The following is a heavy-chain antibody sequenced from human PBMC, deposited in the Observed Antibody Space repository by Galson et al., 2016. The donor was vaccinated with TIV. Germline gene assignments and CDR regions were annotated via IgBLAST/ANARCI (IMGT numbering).Heavy chain of an antibody. CDR2: FSSSGRST. CDR1: GFDVSTFA. D-gene: IGHD1-26*01. Sequence: SLRLSCAASGFDVSTFAMAWVRQAPGKGLEWVSTFSSSGRSTYYADSVMGRFTISRDNSKNTLYLEMNGLRAEDTAVYYCAKFSGAHSRNYFFDYWGPGTLVTVSS. V-gene: IGHV3-23*01. CDR3: AKFSGAHSRNYFFDY. J-gene: IGHJ4*02.